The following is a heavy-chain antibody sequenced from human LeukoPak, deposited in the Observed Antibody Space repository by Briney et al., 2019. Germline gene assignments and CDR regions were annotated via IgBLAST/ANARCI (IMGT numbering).Heavy chain of an antibody. V-gene: IGHV3-7*03. CDR2: IKQDGREK. J-gene: IGHJ4*02. CDR3: VRDNPRQQGFAY. D-gene: IGHD6-13*01. CDR1: GFSLSSYW. Sequence: PGGSLRLSCAASGFSLSSYWMSWVRQAPGKGLEWVANIKQDGREKYYVDSVKGRFTISRDNAKNSLYLQMNSLRAEDTAVYYCVRDNPRQQGFAYWGQGTLVTVSS.